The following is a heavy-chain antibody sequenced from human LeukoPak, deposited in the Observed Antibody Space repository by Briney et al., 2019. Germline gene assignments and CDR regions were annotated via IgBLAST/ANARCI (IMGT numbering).Heavy chain of an antibody. D-gene: IGHD1-26*01. CDR2: MYYSGST. Sequence: KPSETLSLTCTVSGGSISSSAYYSGWIRQPPGKGLEWIASMYYSGSTYYNPSLTRQVTISVDTSKNQLSLTLSSLTAADTAVYYCARHEYSGSYYGLSWFDPWGQGTLVTVSS. J-gene: IGHJ5*02. V-gene: IGHV4-39*01. CDR1: GGSISSSAYY. CDR3: ARHEYSGSYYGLSWFDP.